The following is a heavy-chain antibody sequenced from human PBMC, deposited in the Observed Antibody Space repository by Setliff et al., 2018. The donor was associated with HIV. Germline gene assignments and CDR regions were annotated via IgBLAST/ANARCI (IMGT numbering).Heavy chain of an antibody. Sequence: ASVKVSCKASGYTFTSYYMHWLRQTPGQGLEWMGRVDPEDGDTIYAEKFQGRVTITADTSTDTAYMELSSVRSEDTAVYYCATDFGTVRGVMDYYYYGMDVWGQGTTVTVSS. CDR2: VDPEDGDT. CDR1: GYTFTSYY. D-gene: IGHD3-10*01. V-gene: IGHV1-69-2*01. CDR3: ATDFGTVRGVMDYYYYGMDV. J-gene: IGHJ6*02.